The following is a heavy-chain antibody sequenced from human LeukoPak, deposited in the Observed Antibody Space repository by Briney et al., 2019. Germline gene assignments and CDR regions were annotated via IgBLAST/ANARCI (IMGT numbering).Heavy chain of an antibody. CDR2: ISYDGSNK. Sequence: GGSLRLSCAASGFTFSSYAMHWVRQAPGKGLEWVAVISYDGSNKYYADSVKGRFTISRDTSKNTLYLQMNSLRAEDTAVYYCAREEVRGAREYYYGMDVWGQGTTVTVSS. J-gene: IGHJ6*02. CDR3: AREEVRGAREYYYGMDV. CDR1: GFTFSSYA. V-gene: IGHV3-30-3*01. D-gene: IGHD3-10*01.